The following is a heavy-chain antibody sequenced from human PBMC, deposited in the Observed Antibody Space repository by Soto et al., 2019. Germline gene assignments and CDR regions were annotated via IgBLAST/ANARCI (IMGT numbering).Heavy chain of an antibody. CDR1: GFSFSDYD. CDR3: ARGLRDFDWRLPFGY. CDR2: IGAARDP. Sequence: PGGSLRLSCTASGFSFSDYDMHWVRQAPGEGLEWVSTIGAARDPYYTGSVKHRFTISRDDFKNTMFLQMGSLRVEDTAVYYCARGLRDFDWRLPFGYWGQGTLVTVSS. D-gene: IGHD3-9*01. J-gene: IGHJ4*02. V-gene: IGHV3-13*05.